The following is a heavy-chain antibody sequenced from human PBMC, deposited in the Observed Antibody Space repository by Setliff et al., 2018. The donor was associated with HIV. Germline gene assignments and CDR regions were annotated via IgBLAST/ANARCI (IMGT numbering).Heavy chain of an antibody. V-gene: IGHV4-59*01. D-gene: IGHD3-10*01. CDR3: ARDHVFGSRTGFDP. J-gene: IGHJ5*02. CDR2: ISYSGST. Sequence: PSETLSLTCTVSGGSISSYYWSWIRQPPGKGLEWIGYISYSGSTNYNPSLKSRVTILVDTSKNHFSLKLTSVTAADTAVYYCARDHVFGSRTGFDPWGPGILVTVSS. CDR1: GGSISSYY.